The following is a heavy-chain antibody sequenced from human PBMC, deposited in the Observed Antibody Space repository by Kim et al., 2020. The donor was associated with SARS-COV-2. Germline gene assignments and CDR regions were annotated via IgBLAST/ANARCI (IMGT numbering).Heavy chain of an antibody. CDR3: AKDRNSGSYRPFEYFQH. CDR2: ISWNSGSI. J-gene: IGHJ1*01. D-gene: IGHD1-26*01. V-gene: IGHV3-9*01. Sequence: GGSLRLSCAASGFTFDDYAMHWVRQAPGKGLEWVSGISWNSGSIGYADSVKGRFTISRDNAKNSLYLQMNSLRAEDTALYYCAKDRNSGSYRPFEYFQHWGQGTLVTVSS. CDR1: GFTFDDYA.